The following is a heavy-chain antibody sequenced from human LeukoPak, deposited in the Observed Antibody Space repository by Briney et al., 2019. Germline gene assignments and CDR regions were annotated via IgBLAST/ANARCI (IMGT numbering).Heavy chain of an antibody. CDR2: ISGSGGST. D-gene: IGHD2-15*01. CDR1: GFTFSSYA. CDR3: ARGDTPRGYFSY. V-gene: IGHV3-23*01. J-gene: IGHJ4*02. Sequence: GGSLRLSCAASGFTFSSYAMSWVRQAPGKGLEWVSAISGSGGSTYYADSVKGRFTISRDNSKNTLYLQMNSLRAEDTAVYYCARGDTPRGYFSYWGQGTLVPVSS.